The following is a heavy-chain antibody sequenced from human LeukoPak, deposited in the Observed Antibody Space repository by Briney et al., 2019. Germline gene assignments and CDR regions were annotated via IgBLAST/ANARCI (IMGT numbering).Heavy chain of an antibody. CDR2: INPNSGGT. Sequence: GASVKVSCKASGYTFTGYYMHWVRQAPGQGLEWMGWINPNSGGTNYAQKFQGRVTMTRDTSISTAYMEPSRLRSDDTAVYYCARGTPRITIFGVGAPTPPTIDYWGQGTLVTVSS. J-gene: IGHJ4*02. CDR3: ARGTPRITIFGVGAPTPPTIDY. D-gene: IGHD3-3*01. V-gene: IGHV1-2*02. CDR1: GYTFTGYY.